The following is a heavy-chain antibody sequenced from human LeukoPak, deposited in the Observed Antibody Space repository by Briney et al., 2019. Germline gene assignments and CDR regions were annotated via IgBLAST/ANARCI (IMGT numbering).Heavy chain of an antibody. CDR2: IYYSGST. V-gene: IGHV4-59*08. CDR3: ARQGSSSWYYFDY. Sequence: SETLSLTCTVSGYSISSDYYWGWIRQPPGKGLEWIGYIYYSGSTNYNPSLKSRVTISVDTSKNQFSLQLSSVNAADTAVYYCARQGSSSWYYFDYWGQGTLVTVSS. D-gene: IGHD6-13*01. J-gene: IGHJ4*02. CDR1: GYSISSDYY.